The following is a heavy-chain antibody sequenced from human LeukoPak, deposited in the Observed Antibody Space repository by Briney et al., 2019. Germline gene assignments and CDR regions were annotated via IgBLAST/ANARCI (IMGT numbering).Heavy chain of an antibody. CDR3: AREGETITIFGVVIEYYFDY. D-gene: IGHD3-3*01. CDR1: GFTFSSYW. Sequence: GGSLRLSCAASGFTFSSYWMSWVRQAPGKGLEWVANIRQDGSEKYYVDSVKGRFTISRDNAKNSLYLQMNSLRAEDTAVYYCAREGETITIFGVVIEYYFDYWGQGTPVTVSS. J-gene: IGHJ4*02. V-gene: IGHV3-7*01. CDR2: IRQDGSEK.